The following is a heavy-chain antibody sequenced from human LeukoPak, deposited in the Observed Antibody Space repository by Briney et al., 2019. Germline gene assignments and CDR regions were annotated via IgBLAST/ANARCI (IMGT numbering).Heavy chain of an antibody. CDR1: GFTFSNYA. D-gene: IGHD3-3*01. J-gene: IGHJ3*02. V-gene: IGHV3-23*01. CDR3: AKRITIFGVARGDAFDI. CDR2: ISGRGSST. Sequence: GGSLRLSCAASGFTFSNYAMSWVRQAPGKGLECVSTISGRGSSTYYADSVKGRFTISRDNSKNALFLQMNSLRAEDSAVYYCAKRITIFGVARGDAFDIWGQGTMVTVSS.